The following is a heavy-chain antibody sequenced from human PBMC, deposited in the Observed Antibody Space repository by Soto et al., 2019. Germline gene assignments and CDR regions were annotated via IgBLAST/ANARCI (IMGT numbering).Heavy chain of an antibody. Sequence: PSQTLSLTCVISGDSVSSNSAAWNWIRLSPSRGLEWLARTYYRSRWYNDYAVSVRSRITVNPDTSKNQFSLQLTSVTPEDTAVYYCAGTTSHHWLYMDVWGKGARSPSP. CDR1: GDSVSSNSAA. CDR3: AGTTSHHWLYMDV. J-gene: IGHJ6*03. CDR2: TYYRSRWYN. V-gene: IGHV6-1*01. D-gene: IGHD1-7*01.